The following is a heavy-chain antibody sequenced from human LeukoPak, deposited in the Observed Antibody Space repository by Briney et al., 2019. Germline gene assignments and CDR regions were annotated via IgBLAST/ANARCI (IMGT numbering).Heavy chain of an antibody. CDR1: GFTFSSYS. CDR3: ARELVEIAAAATDY. V-gene: IGHV3-21*01. Sequence: GGPLRLSCAASGFTFSSYSMNWVRQAPGKGLEWVSSISSSSSYIYYADSVKGRFTISRDNAKNSLYLQMNSLRVEDTAVYYCARELVEIAAAATDYWGQGTLVTVSS. J-gene: IGHJ4*02. CDR2: ISSSSSYI. D-gene: IGHD6-13*01.